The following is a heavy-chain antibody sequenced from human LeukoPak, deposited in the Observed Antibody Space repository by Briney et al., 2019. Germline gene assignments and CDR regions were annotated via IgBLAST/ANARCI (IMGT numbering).Heavy chain of an antibody. CDR3: ATWGGMPAKYDDFWSGPFDF. D-gene: IGHD3-3*01. Sequence: QTGGSLRLSCAASGLRFSNHVMQWVRQAPGRGLENVSAISRSGSGTYYSNSVKGRFTISRDNSKNTVYLQMDSLRPEDMAVYYCATWGGMPAKYDDFWSGPFDFWGQRTRVTVSS. CDR2: ISRSGSGT. V-gene: IGHV3-64*01. J-gene: IGHJ4*02. CDR1: GLRFSNHV.